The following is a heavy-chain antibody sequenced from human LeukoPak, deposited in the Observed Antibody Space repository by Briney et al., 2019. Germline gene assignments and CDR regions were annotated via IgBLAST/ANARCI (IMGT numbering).Heavy chain of an antibody. CDR2: IYHSGST. CDR3: ARESKDFEATIFGWFDP. D-gene: IGHD3-3*01. V-gene: IGHV4-38-2*02. J-gene: IGHJ5*02. Sequence: SETLSLTCAVSGYSISSGYYWGWIRQPPGKGLEWIGSIYHSGSTYYNPSLKSRVTISVDTSKNQFSLKLSSVTAADTAVYYCARESKDFEATIFGWFDPWGQGTLVTVSS. CDR1: GYSISSGYY.